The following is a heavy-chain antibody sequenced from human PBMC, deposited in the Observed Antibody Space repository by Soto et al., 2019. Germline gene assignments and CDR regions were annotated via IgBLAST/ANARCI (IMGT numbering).Heavy chain of an antibody. V-gene: IGHV3-23*01. CDR3: ARGDRGGSGSPASYYYSGLDV. CDR2: VSAGGDMT. J-gene: IGHJ6*02. CDR1: GFTFSSYA. D-gene: IGHD3-10*01. Sequence: DVQLLESGGHLVQPGGSLRLSCAASGFTFSSYAMSWVRQAPGKGLEWVSSVSAGGDMTYYSDSVKGRLTISRDNSNNALFLQMKSLRIEDTALYYCARGDRGGSGSPASYYYSGLDVWGQGTTVTVS.